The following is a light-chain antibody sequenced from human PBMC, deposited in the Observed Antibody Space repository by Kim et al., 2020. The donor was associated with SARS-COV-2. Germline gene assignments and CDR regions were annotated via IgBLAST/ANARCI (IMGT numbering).Light chain of an antibody. J-gene: IGLJ2*01. CDR2: QDS. V-gene: IGLV3-1*01. CDR3: QAWDSSRVV. Sequence: SYELTQPPSVSVSPGQTASIACSGDKLGDKYACWYQQKPGQFPVLVIYQDSKRPSGIPERFSGSNSGNTATLTISGTQAMDEADYYCQAWDSSRVVFGGGTQLTVL. CDR1: KLGDKY.